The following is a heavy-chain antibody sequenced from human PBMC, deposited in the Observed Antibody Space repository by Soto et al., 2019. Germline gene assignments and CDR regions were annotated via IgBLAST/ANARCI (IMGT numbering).Heavy chain of an antibody. CDR1: GFTFTNYW. V-gene: IGHV3-74*01. CDR3: TRSITGYSYADT. J-gene: IGHJ5*02. Sequence: EVQLVESGGGLVQPGGSLRLSCAASGFTFTNYWMNWVRQAPGKGLVWVSRIDSDGSSTVYVDSVKGRFTISRDNAKNTLYLQMNSLRAEDTALYYCTRSITGYSYADTWGQGTLVTVSS. CDR2: IDSDGSST. D-gene: IGHD3-16*01.